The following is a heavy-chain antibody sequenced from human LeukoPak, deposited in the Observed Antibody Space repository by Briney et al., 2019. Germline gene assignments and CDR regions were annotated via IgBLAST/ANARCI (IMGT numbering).Heavy chain of an antibody. CDR2: INSNSGGT. J-gene: IGHJ4*02. D-gene: IGHD5-18*01. CDR3: AREGVDTAIDY. V-gene: IGHV1-2*02. Sequence: ASVKVSCKASGYTFTGYYMHWVRQAPGQGLEWMGWINSNSGGTNYAQKFQGRVTTTRDTSISTAYMELSRLRSDDTAVYYCAREGVDTAIDYWGQGTLVTVSS. CDR1: GYTFTGYY.